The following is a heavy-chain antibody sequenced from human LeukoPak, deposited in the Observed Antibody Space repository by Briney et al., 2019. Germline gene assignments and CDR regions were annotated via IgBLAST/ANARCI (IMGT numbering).Heavy chain of an antibody. Sequence: PGGSLRLSSAASGVTLSSYRMHWVRQAPGKGLGWVSRINSDGSSTSYADSVKGRFTISRDNAKNTLYLQMNSLRAEDTAVYYCAKGSKEVLFTRDHCMDVWGKGTTVTISS. CDR2: INSDGSST. CDR1: GVTLSSYR. V-gene: IGHV3-74*01. J-gene: IGHJ6*03. CDR3: AKGSKEVLFTRDHCMDV. D-gene: IGHD3-3*01.